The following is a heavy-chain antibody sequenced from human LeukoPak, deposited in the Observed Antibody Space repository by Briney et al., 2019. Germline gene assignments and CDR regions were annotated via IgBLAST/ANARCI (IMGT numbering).Heavy chain of an antibody. J-gene: IGHJ4*02. CDR1: GFTLRNYG. D-gene: IGHD3-10*01. CDR3: ARGLSKGQYGSGSLDS. Sequence: VGSLRLSCVVSGFTLRNYGIHWVRQAPDKGLEWVALIQSNGGDKRYANSVKGRLTISRDNAKNSLFLQLNSLRAEDTAVYFCARGLSKGQYGSGSLDSWGQGTLVTVSS. CDR2: IQSNGGDK. V-gene: IGHV3-30*02.